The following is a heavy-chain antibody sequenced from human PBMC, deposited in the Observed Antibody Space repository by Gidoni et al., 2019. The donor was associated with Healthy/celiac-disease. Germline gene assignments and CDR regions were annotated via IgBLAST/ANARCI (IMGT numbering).Heavy chain of an antibody. V-gene: IGHV4-34*01. CDR2: INHSGST. Sequence: QVQLQQWGAGLLKPSETLSLTCAVYGGSFSGYYWSWIRPPPGKGLEWIGEINHSGSTNYNPSLKSRVTISVDTSKNQFSLKLSSVTAADTAVYYCARQNYYDYIWGSYRPRSGRRYYFDYWGQGTLVTVSS. CDR3: ARQNYYDYIWGSYRPRSGRRYYFDY. CDR1: GGSFSGYY. J-gene: IGHJ4*02. D-gene: IGHD3-16*02.